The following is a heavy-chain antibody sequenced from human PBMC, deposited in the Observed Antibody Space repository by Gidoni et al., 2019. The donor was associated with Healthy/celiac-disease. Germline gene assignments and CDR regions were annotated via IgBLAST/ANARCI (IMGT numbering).Heavy chain of an antibody. CDR1: VGSISSSNW. V-gene: IGHV4-4*02. Sequence: QVPLQESGPGLVKPSGTLSLTCAVSVGSISSSNWWSWVRQPPGKGLEWIGEIYHSGSTNYNPSLKSRVTISVDKSKNQFSLKLSAVTAADTAVYYCARDDTNTAMVTYAFDIWGQGTMVTVSS. J-gene: IGHJ3*02. CDR3: ARDDTNTAMVTYAFDI. CDR2: IYHSGST. D-gene: IGHD5-18*01.